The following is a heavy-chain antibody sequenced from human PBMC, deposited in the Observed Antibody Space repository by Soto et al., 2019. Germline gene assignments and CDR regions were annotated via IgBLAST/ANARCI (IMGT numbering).Heavy chain of an antibody. D-gene: IGHD6-13*01. J-gene: IGHJ4*02. Sequence: VQLQESGPGLVKPSGTLSLTCGVTGASISNDKWWSWVRQAPGKGLEWIGEVHQSGRTSYNPSLKSRVTMSVDTSKNQFSLNMDSLTAADTALYYCALSLGSAALDYWGRGTLVTVSS. CDR2: VHQSGRT. V-gene: IGHV4-4*02. CDR3: ALSLGSAALDY. CDR1: GASISNDKW.